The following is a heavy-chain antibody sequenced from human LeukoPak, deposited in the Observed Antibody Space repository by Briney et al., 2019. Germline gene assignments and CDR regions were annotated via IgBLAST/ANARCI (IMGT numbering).Heavy chain of an antibody. D-gene: IGHD2-21*02. V-gene: IGHV3-7*04. CDR3: ARDQWGLFDY. CDR2: IKEDGSDK. Sequence: GGSLRLSCAASGFIFSSYAMSWVRQAPGKGLEWVASIKEDGSDKYYVDSVKGRFTISRDSAKNSLFLQMNSLRAEDTAVYYCARDQWGLFDYWGQGTLVTVSS. CDR1: GFIFSSYA. J-gene: IGHJ4*02.